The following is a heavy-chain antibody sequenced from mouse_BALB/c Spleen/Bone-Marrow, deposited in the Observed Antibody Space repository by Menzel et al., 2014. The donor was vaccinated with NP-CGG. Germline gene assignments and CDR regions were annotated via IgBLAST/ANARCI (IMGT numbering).Heavy chain of an antibody. Sequence: EVQLGESGGGLVQPGGSLKLSCAASGFDFSRYWMSWVRQAPGKGLEWIGEINPDSSTKNYTPSLKDKFIISRDNAKNTLYLQMSKVRSEDTALYYCARLSYYGRFAYWGQGTLVTVSA. J-gene: IGHJ3*01. D-gene: IGHD1-1*01. CDR1: GFDFSRYW. CDR3: ARLSYYGRFAY. CDR2: INPDSSTK. V-gene: IGHV4-1*02.